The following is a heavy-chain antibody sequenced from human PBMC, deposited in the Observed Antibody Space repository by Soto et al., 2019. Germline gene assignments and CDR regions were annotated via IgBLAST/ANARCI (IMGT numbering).Heavy chain of an antibody. Sequence: GGSLRLSCAASGFTFSTYSMNWVRQAPGKGLEWVSYISSGSSTIYYADSVKGRFTISRDNAKNSLYLQMNSLRAEDTAVYYCAILGWFDPWGQGTLVTVSS. V-gene: IGHV3-48*01. CDR1: GFTFSTYS. CDR2: ISSGSSTI. J-gene: IGHJ5*02. CDR3: AILGWFDP. D-gene: IGHD1-26*01.